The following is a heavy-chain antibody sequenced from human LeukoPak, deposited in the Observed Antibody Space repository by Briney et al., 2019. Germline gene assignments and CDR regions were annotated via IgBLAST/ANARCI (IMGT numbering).Heavy chain of an antibody. D-gene: IGHD3-9*01. CDR1: GFTFSSYA. V-gene: IGHV3-23*01. CDR2: ISGSGGST. J-gene: IGHJ4*02. CDR3: AKDHRALRYFDWLLRVGYFDY. Sequence: PGGSLRLSCAASGFTFSSYAMSWVRQAPGKGLEWVSAISGSGGSTYYADSVKGRFTISRDNSKNTLYLQMNSLGAEDTAVYYCAKDHRALRYFDWLLRVGYFDYWGQGTLVTVSS.